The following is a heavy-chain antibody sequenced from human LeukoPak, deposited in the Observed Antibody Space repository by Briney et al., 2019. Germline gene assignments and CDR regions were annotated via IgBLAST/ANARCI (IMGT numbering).Heavy chain of an antibody. Sequence: GGSLRLSCAASGFTFSTYWMAWVRQAPGKGLEWVAYMDQHASEIYYVDSVKGRFTISRDNAQNSLYLQMNSLRVEDTAVYYCARDGRPFDYWGQGTLVTVSS. J-gene: IGHJ4*02. CDR3: ARDGRPFDY. CDR2: MDQHASEI. CDR1: GFTFSTYW. V-gene: IGHV3-7*01.